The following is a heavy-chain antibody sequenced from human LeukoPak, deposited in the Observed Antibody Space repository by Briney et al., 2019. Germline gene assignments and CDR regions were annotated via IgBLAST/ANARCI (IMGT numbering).Heavy chain of an antibody. CDR3: ARGVVLVAATAKGVGYFDY. Sequence: EASVKVSCKASGGTFSSYAISWVRQAPGQGLEWMGGIIPIFGTANYAQKFQGRVTITADKSTSTAYMELSSLRSEDTAVYYCARGVVLVAATAKGVGYFDYWGQGTLVTVSS. D-gene: IGHD2-15*01. CDR2: IIPIFGTA. V-gene: IGHV1-69*06. CDR1: GGTFSSYA. J-gene: IGHJ4*02.